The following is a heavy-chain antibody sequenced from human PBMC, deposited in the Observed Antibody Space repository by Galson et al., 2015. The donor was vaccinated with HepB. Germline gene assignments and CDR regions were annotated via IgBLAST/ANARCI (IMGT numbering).Heavy chain of an antibody. CDR1: GYNFANYA. Sequence: SVKVSCKASGYNFANYAIIWVRQAPGQGLEWMGWISGYNGKTDSAPKIQDRVTMTTDTSTKTAYMELRALTSDDTAVYYCARGHSVTVPGVVPHWFDPWGQGTLVTVSS. V-gene: IGHV1-18*01. CDR3: ARGHSVTVPGVVPHWFDP. CDR2: ISGYNGKT. D-gene: IGHD3-3*01. J-gene: IGHJ5*02.